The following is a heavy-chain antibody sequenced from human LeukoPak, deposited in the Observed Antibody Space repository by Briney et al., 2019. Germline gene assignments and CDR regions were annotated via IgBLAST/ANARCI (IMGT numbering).Heavy chain of an antibody. CDR3: ARGDYDILTGPSSDAFDI. CDR1: GGSISSSSYY. Sequence: SETLSLTCTVSGGSISSSSYYWGWIRQPPGKGLEWIGSICYSGSTYYSPSLKSRVTISLDTSRNQFSLKLNSVTAADTAVYYCARGDYDILTGPSSDAFDIWGQGTMVTVSS. CDR2: ICYSGST. J-gene: IGHJ3*02. V-gene: IGHV4-39*07. D-gene: IGHD3-9*01.